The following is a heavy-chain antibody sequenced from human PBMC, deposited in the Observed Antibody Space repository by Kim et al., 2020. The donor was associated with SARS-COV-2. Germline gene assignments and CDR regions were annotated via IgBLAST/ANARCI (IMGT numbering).Heavy chain of an antibody. J-gene: IGHJ4*02. CDR2: MNPNSGNT. Sequence: ASVKVSCKASGYTFTSYDINWVRQATGQGLEWMGWMNPNSGNTGYAQKFQGRVTMTRNTSISTAYMELSSLRSEDTAVYYCARGHQGSWFGELLWGDYWGQGTLVTVSS. CDR3: ARGHQGSWFGELLWGDY. D-gene: IGHD3-10*01. V-gene: IGHV1-8*01. CDR1: GYTFTSYD.